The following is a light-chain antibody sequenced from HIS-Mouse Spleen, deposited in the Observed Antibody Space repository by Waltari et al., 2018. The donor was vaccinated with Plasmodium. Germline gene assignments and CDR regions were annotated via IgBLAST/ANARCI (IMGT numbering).Light chain of an antibody. CDR1: SSDVGSYNL. V-gene: IGLV2-23*03. Sequence: QSALTQPASVSGSPGQSITISCTGTSSDVGSYNLVSWYHQHPGKAPKLMIYEGRKRPSGVSNRFSGANAGNTASLTISGLQAEDDADYYCCSYAGSSTFVVFGGGTKLTVL. CDR2: EGR. J-gene: IGLJ2*01. CDR3: CSYAGSSTFVV.